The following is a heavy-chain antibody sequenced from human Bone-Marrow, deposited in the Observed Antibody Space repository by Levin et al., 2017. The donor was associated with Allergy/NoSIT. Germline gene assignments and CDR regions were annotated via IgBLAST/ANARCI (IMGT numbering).Heavy chain of an antibody. CDR1: GFNISDNY. CDR2: IYNSGTT. D-gene: IGHD2-2*03. Sequence: PSGGSLRLSCAISGFNISDNYLNWVRQSPGKGLAWVSVIYNSGTTYYADAVKGRFTISRDESSNMLFLQMDNLRAEDTATYYCQVGFWFDPRGQGTLVTVAS. V-gene: IGHV3-53*01. J-gene: IGHJ5*02. CDR3: QVGFWFDP.